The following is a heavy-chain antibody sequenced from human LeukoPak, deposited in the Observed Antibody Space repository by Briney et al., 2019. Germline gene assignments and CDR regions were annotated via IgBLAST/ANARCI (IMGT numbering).Heavy chain of an antibody. V-gene: IGHV3-43*01. CDR2: ISWDGGST. Sequence: GGSLRLSCAASGFTFDDYTMHWVRQAPGKGLEWVSLISWDGGSTYYADSVKGRFTISRDNGKNSLYLQMNSLRTEDTALYYCAKDHGTTGTTGYFDYWGQGTLVTVSS. CDR1: GFTFDDYT. J-gene: IGHJ4*02. D-gene: IGHD1-1*01. CDR3: AKDHGTTGTTGYFDY.